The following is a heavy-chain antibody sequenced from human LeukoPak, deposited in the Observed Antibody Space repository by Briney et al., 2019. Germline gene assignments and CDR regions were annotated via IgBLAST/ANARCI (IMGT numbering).Heavy chain of an antibody. J-gene: IGHJ4*02. V-gene: IGHV4-39*07. CDR3: ARGPYSGYDSPVDY. Sequence: SETLSLTCTVSGGSISSSSYYWGWIRQPPGKGLEWIGNIYYSGSTYYNPSLQSRVTISVGTSKNQFSLRLSSVTAADTAVYYCARGPYSGYDSPVDYWGQGTLVTVSS. CDR2: IYYSGST. D-gene: IGHD5-12*01. CDR1: GGSISSSSYY.